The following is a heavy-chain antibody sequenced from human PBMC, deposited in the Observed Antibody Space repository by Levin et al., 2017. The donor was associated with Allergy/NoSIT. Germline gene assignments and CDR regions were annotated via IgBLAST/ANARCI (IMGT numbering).Heavy chain of an antibody. CDR1: GGTFSSYT. J-gene: IGHJ4*02. CDR2: IIPILGIA. Sequence: SVKVSCKASGGTFSSYTISWVRQAPGQGLEWMGRIIPILGIANYAQKFQGRVTITADKSTSTAYMELSSLRSEDTAVYYCARDAAAAGILLPYWGQGTLVTVSS. CDR3: ARDAAAAGILLPY. D-gene: IGHD6-13*01. V-gene: IGHV1-69*04.